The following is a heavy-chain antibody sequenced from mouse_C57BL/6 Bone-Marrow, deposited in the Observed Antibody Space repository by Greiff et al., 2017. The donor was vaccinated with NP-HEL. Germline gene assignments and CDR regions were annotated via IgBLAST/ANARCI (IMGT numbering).Heavy chain of an antibody. D-gene: IGHD1-1*02. V-gene: IGHV2-2*01. CDR3: ARTLWSYYYAMDY. CDR1: GFSLTSYG. J-gene: IGHJ4*01. CDR2: IWSGGST. Sequence: VKLMESGPGLVQPSQSLSITCTVSGFSLTSYGVHWVRQSPGKGLEWLGVIWSGGSTDYNAAFISRLSISKDNSKSQVFFKMNSLQADDTAIYYCARTLWSYYYAMDYWGQGTSVTVSS.